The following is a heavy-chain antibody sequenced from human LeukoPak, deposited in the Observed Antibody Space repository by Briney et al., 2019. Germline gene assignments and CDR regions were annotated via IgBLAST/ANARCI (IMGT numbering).Heavy chain of an antibody. D-gene: IGHD6-13*01. CDR3: ARGLGTSPSPVDY. Sequence: GASVKVSSKASGYTFTGYYMHWVRQAPGQGLEWMGRINPNSGGTNYAQKFQGRVTMTRDTSISTAYMELSRLRSDDTAVYYCARGLGTSPSPVDYWGQGTLVTVSS. J-gene: IGHJ4*02. CDR1: GYTFTGYY. CDR2: INPNSGGT. V-gene: IGHV1-2*06.